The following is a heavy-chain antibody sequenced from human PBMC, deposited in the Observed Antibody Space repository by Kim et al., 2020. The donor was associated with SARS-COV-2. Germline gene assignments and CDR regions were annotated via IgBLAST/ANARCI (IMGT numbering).Heavy chain of an antibody. D-gene: IGHD5-12*01. CDR1: GYTFTSYY. V-gene: IGHV1-46*01. CDR3: ARTEGASGYSGYGYYYYYYGMDV. CDR2: INPSGGST. J-gene: IGHJ6*02. Sequence: ASVKVSCKASGYTFTSYYMHWVRQAHGQGLEWMGIINPSGGSTSYAQKFQGRVTMTRDTSTSTVYMELSSLRSEDTAVYYCARTEGASGYSGYGYYYYYYGMDVWGQGTTVTVSS.